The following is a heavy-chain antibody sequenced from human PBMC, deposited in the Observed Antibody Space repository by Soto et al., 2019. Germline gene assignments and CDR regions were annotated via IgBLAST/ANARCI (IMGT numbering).Heavy chain of an antibody. V-gene: IGHV4-4*02. Sequence: PSETLSLTCAVSGGSISSSNWWSWVRQPPGKGLEWIGDIYHSGSTNYNPSLKSRVTISVDRSKNQFSLKLSSVTAADTAVYYCARGVTTVTTFDYWGQGTLVTVSS. CDR2: IYHSGST. CDR1: GGSISSSNW. J-gene: IGHJ4*02. D-gene: IGHD4-17*01. CDR3: ARGVTTVTTFDY.